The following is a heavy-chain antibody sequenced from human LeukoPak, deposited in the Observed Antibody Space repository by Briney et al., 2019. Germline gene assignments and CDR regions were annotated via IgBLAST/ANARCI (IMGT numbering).Heavy chain of an antibody. D-gene: IGHD5-18*01. CDR3: ASHRRSHGAEY. J-gene: IGHJ4*02. CDR1: GGSFEHYF. V-gene: IGHV4-59*08. CDR2: VYYTGST. Sequence: SETLSLTCTVSGGSFEHYFWSWIRQPPGKGLEFRGYVYYTGSTDYSPSLKSRLSISADTAKNQFSLNLRSVTAADTAVYFCASHRRSHGAEYWGQGTLVTVSS.